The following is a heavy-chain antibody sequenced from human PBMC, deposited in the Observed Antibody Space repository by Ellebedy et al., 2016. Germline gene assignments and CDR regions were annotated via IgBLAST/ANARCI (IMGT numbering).Heavy chain of an antibody. D-gene: IGHD2-21*01. J-gene: IGHJ4*02. Sequence: ASVKVSXXASGYTFTTHYMHWVRQAPGQGLEWMGIVYPTSGHAVYAQRFKGRVTMTRDTSTSTVYMELNDLTSQDAAVYYCAREFPDRRHFDFWGQGTLVTVSS. CDR3: AREFPDRRHFDF. V-gene: IGHV1-46*01. CDR1: GYTFTTHY. CDR2: VYPTSGHA.